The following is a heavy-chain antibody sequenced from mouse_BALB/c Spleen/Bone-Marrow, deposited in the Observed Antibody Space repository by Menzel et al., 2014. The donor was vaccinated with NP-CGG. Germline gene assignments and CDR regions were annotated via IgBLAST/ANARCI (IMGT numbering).Heavy chain of an antibody. V-gene: IGHV5-6-3*01. J-gene: IGHJ2*01. CDR3: ARGLNY. CDR1: GFTFSSYG. Sequence: EVKLMESGGGLVQPGVSLKLSCAASGFTFSSYGMSWVRQTPDKRLELVATINTNGGNTYYPDSVKGRFTISRDNAKNTLYLQMSSLKSEDTAMYYCARGLNYWGQGTTLTVSS. CDR2: INTNGGNT.